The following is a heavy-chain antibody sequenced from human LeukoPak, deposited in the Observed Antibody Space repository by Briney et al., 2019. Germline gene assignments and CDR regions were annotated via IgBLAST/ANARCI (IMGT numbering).Heavy chain of an antibody. D-gene: IGHD3-10*01. CDR1: GYTFTSYY. J-gene: IGHJ4*02. V-gene: IGHV1-46*01. CDR2: INPSGGST. CDR3: ARDRVTMVRGVKTSVGY. Sequence: ASVKVSCKASGYTFTSYYMHWVRQPPGQGLEWMGIINPSGGSTSYAQKFQGRVTMTRDTSTSTVYMELSSLRSEDTAVYYCARDRVTMVRGVKTSVGYWGQGTLVTVSS.